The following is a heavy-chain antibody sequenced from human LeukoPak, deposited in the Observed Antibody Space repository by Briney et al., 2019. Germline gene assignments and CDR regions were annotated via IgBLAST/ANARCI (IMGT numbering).Heavy chain of an antibody. CDR1: GGSISSYY. Sequence: PSETLSLTCSVSGGSISSYYRSWIRQPAGKGLEWVGRIHTSGTTNYNPSLKSRLIMSVDTSKNQFSLKLTSVTAADTALYYCARSEPRNTWSHFDSWGQGTLVTVSS. CDR2: IHTSGTT. CDR3: ARSEPRNTWSHFDS. J-gene: IGHJ4*02. V-gene: IGHV4-4*07. D-gene: IGHD1/OR15-1a*01.